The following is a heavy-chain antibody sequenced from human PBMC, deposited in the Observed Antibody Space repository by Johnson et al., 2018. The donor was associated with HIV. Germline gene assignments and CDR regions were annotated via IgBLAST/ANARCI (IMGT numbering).Heavy chain of an antibody. V-gene: IGHV3-33*01. CDR3: ARRKIAAAGRDAFDI. D-gene: IGHD6-13*01. J-gene: IGHJ3*02. CDR1: GFTFSTYG. CDR2: MWYDGSNK. Sequence: QVQLVESGGGVVQPGRSLRLSCAASGFTFSTYGMHWVRQAPGKGLEWVAVMWYDGSNKYYADSVKGRFTISRDNSKNTLYLQMNSLRAEDTAVYYCARRKIAAAGRDAFDIWGQGTMVTVSS.